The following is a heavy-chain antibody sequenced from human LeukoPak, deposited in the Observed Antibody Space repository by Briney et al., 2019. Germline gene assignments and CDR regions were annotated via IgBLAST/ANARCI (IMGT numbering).Heavy chain of an antibody. CDR3: ARGYYDSSGYSDAFDI. CDR2: FDPEDGET. J-gene: IGHJ3*02. Sequence: ASVKVSCKVSGYTLTELSMHWVRQAPGKGLEWMGGFDPEDGETIYAQKFQGRVTMTKDTSTDTAYMELSSLRSEDTAVYYCARGYYDSSGYSDAFDIWGQGTMVTVSS. D-gene: IGHD3-22*01. CDR1: GYTLTELS. V-gene: IGHV1-24*01.